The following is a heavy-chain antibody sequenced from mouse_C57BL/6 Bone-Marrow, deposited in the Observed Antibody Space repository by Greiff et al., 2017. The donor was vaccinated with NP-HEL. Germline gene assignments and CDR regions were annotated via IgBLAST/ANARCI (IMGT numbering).Heavy chain of an antibody. D-gene: IGHD2-5*01. CDR2: ISSGGSYT. V-gene: IGHV5-6*01. Sequence: EVKLVESGGDLVKPGGSLKLSCAASGFTFSSYGMSWVRQTPDKRLEWVATISSGGSYTYYPDSVKGRFTISRDTAKNTLYLQMSSLKSEETAMYYCARHYYSNYFDYWGQGTTLTVSS. CDR3: ARHYYSNYFDY. J-gene: IGHJ2*01. CDR1: GFTFSSYG.